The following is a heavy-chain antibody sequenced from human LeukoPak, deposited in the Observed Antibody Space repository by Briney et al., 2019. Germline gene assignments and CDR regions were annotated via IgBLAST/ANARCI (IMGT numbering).Heavy chain of an antibody. Sequence: GGSLRLSCAASGFTVSSNYMSWVRQAPGKGLEWVSVIYSGGSTYYADSVKGRFTISRDNSKNTLYLQINSLRAEDTAVYYCAKDVSPRPRWFDPWGQGTLVTVSS. V-gene: IGHV3-53*01. J-gene: IGHJ5*02. CDR3: AKDVSPRPRWFDP. CDR1: GFTVSSNY. D-gene: IGHD5/OR15-5a*01. CDR2: IYSGGST.